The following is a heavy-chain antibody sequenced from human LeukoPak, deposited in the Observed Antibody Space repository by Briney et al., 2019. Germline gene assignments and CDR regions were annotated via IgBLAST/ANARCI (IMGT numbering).Heavy chain of an antibody. CDR2: VVHTGTT. J-gene: IGHJ6*03. D-gene: IGHD3-3*01. CDR1: GGSISSSSYY. Sequence: PSETLSLTCTVSGGSISSSSYYWGWIRQPPGTGLEWIASVVHTGTTYYNPSLKSRVTISVDTSKNQFSLKLSSVTAADTAVYYCARVDNYDFWSGSDYYYYYMDVWGKGTTVTVSS. CDR3: ARVDNYDFWSGSDYYYYYMDV. V-gene: IGHV4-39*07.